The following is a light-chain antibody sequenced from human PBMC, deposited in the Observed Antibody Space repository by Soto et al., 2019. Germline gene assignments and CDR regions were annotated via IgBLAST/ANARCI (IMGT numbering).Light chain of an antibody. CDR3: QQFYNWPRT. V-gene: IGKV3-15*01. CDR2: GAS. J-gene: IGKJ1*01. CDR1: QSVSSN. Sequence: EIVMTQSPGTLSVSPGERATLSCRASQSVSSNLAWYQQKPGQAPRLLLYGASTRATGIPARFSGSGSETEFTLTISSLQSEDFAVYYCQQFYNWPRTFGQGTKV.